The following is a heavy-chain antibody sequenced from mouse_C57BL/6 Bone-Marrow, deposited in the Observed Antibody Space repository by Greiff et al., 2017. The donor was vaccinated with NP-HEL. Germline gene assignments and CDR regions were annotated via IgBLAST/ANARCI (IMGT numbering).Heavy chain of an antibody. D-gene: IGHD2-4*01. CDR1: GYTFTDYE. J-gene: IGHJ4*01. V-gene: IGHV1-15*01. Sequence: VKLMESGAELVRPGASVTLSCKASGYTFTDYEMHWVKQTPVHGLEWIGAIDPETGGTAYNQKFKGKAILTADKSSSTAYMELRSLTSEDSAVYYCTSYDYDGGYAMDYWGQGTSVTVSS. CDR2: IDPETGGT. CDR3: TSYDYDGGYAMDY.